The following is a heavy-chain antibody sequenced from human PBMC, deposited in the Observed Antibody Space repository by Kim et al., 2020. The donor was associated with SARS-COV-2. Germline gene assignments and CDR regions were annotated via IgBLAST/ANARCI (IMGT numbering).Heavy chain of an antibody. V-gene: IGHV1-2*02. CDR3: ARPPSIVGATYVDY. J-gene: IGHJ4*02. CDR1: GYTFTGYY. CDR2: INPNSGGT. D-gene: IGHD1-26*01. Sequence: ASVKVSCKASGYTFTGYYMHWVRQAPGQGLEWMGWINPNSGGTNYAQKFQGRVTMTRDTSISTAYMELSRLRSDDTAVYYCARPPSIVGATYVDYWGQGTLVTVSS.